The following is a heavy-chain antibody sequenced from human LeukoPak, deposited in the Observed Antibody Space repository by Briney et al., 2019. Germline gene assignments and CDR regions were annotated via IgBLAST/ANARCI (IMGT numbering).Heavy chain of an antibody. CDR3: AKDMRLQGLLLVALES. J-gene: IGHJ4*02. CDR2: ITWSGNI. Sequence: GGSLRLSCAASGFTFTDYAMHWVRQVPGKGLEWVSGITWSGNISFTDSVKGRFSISRDNAQNTLYLQMNSLRPEDTALYFCAKDMRLQGLLLVALESWGQGTVVTVSS. CDR1: GFTFTDYA. V-gene: IGHV3-9*01. D-gene: IGHD5-12*01.